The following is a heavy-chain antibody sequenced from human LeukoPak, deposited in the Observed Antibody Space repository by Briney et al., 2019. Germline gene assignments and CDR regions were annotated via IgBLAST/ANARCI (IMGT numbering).Heavy chain of an antibody. Sequence: PSETLSLACTVSGGSISSSSYYWGWIRQPPGKGLEWIGSIYYSGSTYYNPSLKSRVTISVDTSKNQFSLKLSSVTAADTAVYYCARGDVDGPLDYWGQGTLVTVSS. CDR3: ARGDVDGPLDY. J-gene: IGHJ4*02. CDR1: GGSISSSSYY. CDR2: IYYSGST. D-gene: IGHD5-24*01. V-gene: IGHV4-39*07.